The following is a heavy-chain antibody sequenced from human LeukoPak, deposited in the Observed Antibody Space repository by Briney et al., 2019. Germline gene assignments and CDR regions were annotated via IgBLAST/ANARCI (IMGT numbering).Heavy chain of an antibody. V-gene: IGHV1-18*01. Sequence: ASVKVSCKASVYSFTSYGISWVRQAPGQGLEWMGWMSAYNGDTNYAKKPQGSVTMTTEESTSTAYSEQRSLRSDDTAVYYCARDALGYNFVWGSYRYSDYWGQGTLVTVSS. J-gene: IGHJ4*02. CDR2: MSAYNGDT. CDR3: ARDALGYNFVWGSYRYSDY. D-gene: IGHD3-16*02. CDR1: VYSFTSYG.